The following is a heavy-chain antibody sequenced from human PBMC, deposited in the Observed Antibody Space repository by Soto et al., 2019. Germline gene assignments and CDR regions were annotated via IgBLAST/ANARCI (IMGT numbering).Heavy chain of an antibody. D-gene: IGHD3-22*01. Sequence: GGSLRLSCAASGFTFSSYSMNWVRQAPGKGLELVSSISSSSSYIYYADSVKGRFTISRDNAKNSLYLQMNSLRAEDTAVYYCARDLGHSRYYYDSSGYDFDYWGQGTLVTVSS. V-gene: IGHV3-21*01. CDR2: ISSSSSYI. CDR3: ARDLGHSRYYYDSSGYDFDY. J-gene: IGHJ4*02. CDR1: GFTFSSYS.